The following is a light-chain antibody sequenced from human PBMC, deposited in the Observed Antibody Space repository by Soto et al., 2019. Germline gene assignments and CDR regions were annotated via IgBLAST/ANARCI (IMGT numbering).Light chain of an antibody. CDR3: SSYTGSSTYVV. Sequence: QSALTQPASVSGSPGQSITISCTGTSSDVGGYNYVSWYQQHPGKAPKLMIYDVSNRPSGVSNCFSGSKSANTASLTISGLQAEDEADYYCSSYTGSSTYVVFGGVTKLTVL. V-gene: IGLV2-14*01. J-gene: IGLJ2*01. CDR2: DVS. CDR1: SSDVGGYNY.